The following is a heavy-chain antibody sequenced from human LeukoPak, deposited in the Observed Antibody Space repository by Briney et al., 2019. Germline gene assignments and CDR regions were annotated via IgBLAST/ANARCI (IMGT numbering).Heavy chain of an antibody. D-gene: IGHD3/OR15-3a*01. Sequence: GGSLRLSCAASGFTFSSYAIHWVRQAPGKGLEWVAVISYDGSNKYYADSVKGRFTISRDNSKNTLYLQMNSLRAEDTAVYYCITSLDRLSFYYWGQGTPVPVSS. V-gene: IGHV3-30-3*01. J-gene: IGHJ4*02. CDR3: ITSLDRLSFYY. CDR1: GFTFSSYA. CDR2: ISYDGSNK.